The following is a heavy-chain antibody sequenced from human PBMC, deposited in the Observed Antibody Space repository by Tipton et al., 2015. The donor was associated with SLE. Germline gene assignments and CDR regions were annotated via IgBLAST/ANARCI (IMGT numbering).Heavy chain of an antibody. Sequence: QSGPEVKKTGSSVKVSCKASGYTFTYRYLHWVRQAPGQALEWMGCITPFNGNTNYAQKFQDRVTITRDRSMSTVYMELSSLRSDDTAVYYCAKGGSDDGDFQHWGQGTLVTVSS. D-gene: IGHD1-26*01. J-gene: IGHJ1*01. CDR1: GYTFTYRY. CDR2: ITPFNGNT. V-gene: IGHV1-45*02. CDR3: AKGGSDDGDFQH.